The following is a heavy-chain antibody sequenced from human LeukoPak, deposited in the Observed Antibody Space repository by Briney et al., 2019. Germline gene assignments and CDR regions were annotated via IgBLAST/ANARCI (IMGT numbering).Heavy chain of an antibody. CDR1: GFTFDDYG. J-gene: IGHJ4*02. Sequence: GGSLRLSCAASGFTFDDYGMSWVRQGPGKGLEWVSVIGGSGGDTYYADSVKGRFTISRDNSKNRLYLRMNSLRAEDTALYYCAKDFVVVPGLVNYFDSWGQGTLVTVSS. V-gene: IGHV3-23*01. CDR3: AKDFVVVPGLVNYFDS. CDR2: IGGSGGDT. D-gene: IGHD2-2*01.